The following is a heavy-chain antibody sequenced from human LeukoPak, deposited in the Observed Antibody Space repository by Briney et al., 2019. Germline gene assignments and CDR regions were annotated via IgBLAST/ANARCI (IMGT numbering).Heavy chain of an antibody. V-gene: IGHV4-59*08. CDR1: GGSISSYY. CDR3: AASYGYGYYFDY. J-gene: IGHJ4*02. CDR2: VYYSGST. D-gene: IGHD5-18*01. Sequence: SETLSLTCTVSGGSISSYYWSWIRQPPGKGLEWIGYVYYSGSTNSNPSLKSRVTISVDTSKNQFSLKVTSVTAADTAVYYCAASYGYGYYFDYWGQGTLVTVSS.